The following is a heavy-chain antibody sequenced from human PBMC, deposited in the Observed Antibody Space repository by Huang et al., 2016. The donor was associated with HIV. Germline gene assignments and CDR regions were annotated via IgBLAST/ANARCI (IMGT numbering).Heavy chain of an antibody. V-gene: IGHV4-39*02. Sequence: QLHLQESGPGLVKPSETLSLTCSVAGVSMKSSHYYWGWIRQPPGKRLEWIGYVHSDGAPYYNPSRKRRVSLSVDTAKNFFSLNLTSMTAADTGVYYCARRYDILTGTDFWGQGTLVTVAS. J-gene: IGHJ4*02. CDR2: VHSDGAP. CDR3: ARRYDILTGTDF. D-gene: IGHD3-9*01. CDR1: GVSMKSSHYY.